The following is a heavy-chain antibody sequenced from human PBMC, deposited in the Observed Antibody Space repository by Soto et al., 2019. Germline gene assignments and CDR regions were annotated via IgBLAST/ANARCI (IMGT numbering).Heavy chain of an antibody. CDR2: IYYSGST. D-gene: IGHD6-13*01. CDR3: AREGIAAAGGLDY. V-gene: IGHV4-31*03. J-gene: IGHJ4*02. Sequence: SETLSLTCTVSGGSISSGGYYWSWIRQHPGKGLEWIGYIYYSGSTYYNPSIKSRVTISVDTSKNQFSLKLSSVTAADTAVYYCAREGIAAAGGLDYWGQGTLVTVSS. CDR1: GGSISSGGYY.